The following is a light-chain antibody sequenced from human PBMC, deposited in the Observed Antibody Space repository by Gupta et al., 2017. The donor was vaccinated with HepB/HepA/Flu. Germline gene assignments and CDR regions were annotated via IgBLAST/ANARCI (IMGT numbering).Light chain of an antibody. CDR2: EVS. Sequence: QSALTQPASVSGSPGQSITISCTGTSSDVGSYNLVSWYQQHPGKAPKLMIYEVSKRPSGVSNSFSGSKSGNTASLTISGLQAEDEADYYWGSYAGSSTFDLWVFGGGTKLTVL. CDR3: GSYAGSSTFDLWV. J-gene: IGLJ3*02. V-gene: IGLV2-23*02. CDR1: SSDVGSYNL.